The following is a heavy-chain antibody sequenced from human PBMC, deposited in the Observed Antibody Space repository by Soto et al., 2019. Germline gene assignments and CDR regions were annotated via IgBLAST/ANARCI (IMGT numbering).Heavy chain of an antibody. CDR2: ISGRGGST. CDR3: AKASESYFEDAFDI. J-gene: IGHJ3*02. V-gene: IGHV3-23*01. Sequence: EVQLLESGGGLVQPGGSLRLSCAAYGFTFSSYAMRWVRQAPGKGLEWVSAISGRGGSTYYADSVKGRFPISRDNSKNTLYLQMNSLRAEDTAVYYCAKASESYFEDAFDIWGQGTMVTVSS. D-gene: IGHD1-26*01. CDR1: GFTFSSYA.